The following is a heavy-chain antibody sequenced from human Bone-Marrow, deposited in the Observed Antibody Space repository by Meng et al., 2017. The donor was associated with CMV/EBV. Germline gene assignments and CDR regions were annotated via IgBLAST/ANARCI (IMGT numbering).Heavy chain of an antibody. V-gene: IGHV3-7*04. J-gene: IGHJ4*02. Sequence: SCKASGGTFSSYAISWVRQAPGQGLEWVANIKQDGSEKYYVDSVKGRFTISRDNAKNTLYLQMNSLRAEDTAVYYCARGFGVVTPGNYWGQGTLVTVSS. CDR1: GGTFSSYA. CDR3: ARGFGVVTPGNY. D-gene: IGHD3-3*01. CDR2: IKQDGSEK.